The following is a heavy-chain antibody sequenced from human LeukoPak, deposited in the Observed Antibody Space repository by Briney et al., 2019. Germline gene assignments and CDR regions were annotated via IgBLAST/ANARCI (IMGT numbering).Heavy chain of an antibody. CDR3: AKTPNYYDSSGYYRMYYFDY. V-gene: IGHV3-23*01. CDR1: GFTFSSYA. CDR2: ISGSGGST. D-gene: IGHD3-22*01. J-gene: IGHJ4*02. Sequence: GGSLRLSCAASGFTFSSYAMIWLRQAPGKGLEWVSAISGSGGSTYYADSVKGRFTISRDNSKNTLYLQMNSLRAEDTAVYYCAKTPNYYDSSGYYRMYYFDYWGQGTLVTVSS.